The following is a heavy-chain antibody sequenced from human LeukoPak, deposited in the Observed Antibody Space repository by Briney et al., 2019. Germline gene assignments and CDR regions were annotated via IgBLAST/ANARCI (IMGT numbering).Heavy chain of an antibody. CDR3: AKRIDTRGSTHYHDY. V-gene: IGHV3-23*01. CDR2: ISFGGGYT. J-gene: IGHJ4*02. D-gene: IGHD3-22*01. Sequence: PGGSLRLSCVGYGFTFSNYAMTWVRQAPGKGLEGVSSISFGGGYTFYADSVKGHFTISRDNSRSTLYLQMNNLRAEDTALYYCAKRIDTRGSTHYHDYWGQGTLVTVSS. CDR1: GFTFSNYA.